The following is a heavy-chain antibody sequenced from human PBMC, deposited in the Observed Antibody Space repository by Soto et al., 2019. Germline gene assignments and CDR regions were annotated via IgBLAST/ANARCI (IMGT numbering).Heavy chain of an antibody. CDR1: GYTFSSYG. Sequence: QVKLVQSGGEVKKPGASVKISCKASGYTFSSYGISWVRKAPGQGLEWMGWISAYNGNTNYAQKFQGRVTMTTDTSTSTAYMELRSLRSDDTDIYYCARTLNEWLLGLEWGQGTLGTVSS. J-gene: IGHJ4*02. V-gene: IGHV1-18*01. CDR3: ARTLNEWLLGLE. D-gene: IGHD3-3*01. CDR2: ISAYNGNT.